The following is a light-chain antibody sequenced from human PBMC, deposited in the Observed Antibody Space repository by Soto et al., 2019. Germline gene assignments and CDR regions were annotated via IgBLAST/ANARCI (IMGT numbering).Light chain of an antibody. Sequence: DIRMTQSPSSLSASRGDRVTITCLASQSISSWLAWYQQKPGKAPKLLIYKASSLESGVPSRFSGSGSGTEFTLTISSLQPEDFATYYCQQSSSSPITFGQGTRLEIK. V-gene: IGKV1-5*03. J-gene: IGKJ5*01. CDR1: QSISSW. CDR3: QQSSSSPIT. CDR2: KAS.